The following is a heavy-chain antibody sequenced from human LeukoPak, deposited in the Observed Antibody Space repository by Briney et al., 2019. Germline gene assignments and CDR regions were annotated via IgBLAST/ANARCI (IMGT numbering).Heavy chain of an antibody. CDR1: GFTFSSYG. Sequence: PGGSLRLSCAASGFTFSSYGMHWVRQAPGKGLEWVAVISYDGSNKYYADSVKGRFTISRDNSKNTLYLQMNSLRAEDTAVYYCARRNPLDYWGQGTLVTVSS. CDR2: ISYDGSNK. CDR3: ARRNPLDY. V-gene: IGHV3-30*03. J-gene: IGHJ4*02.